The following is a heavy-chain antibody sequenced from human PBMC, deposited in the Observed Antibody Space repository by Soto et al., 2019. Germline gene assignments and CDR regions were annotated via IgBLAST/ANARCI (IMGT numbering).Heavy chain of an antibody. J-gene: IGHJ6*02. V-gene: IGHV3-23*01. CDR2: ISGSGDRT. D-gene: IGHD3-3*01. CDR1: GFTFSSHA. CDR3: ARTLRPYDFWSGYPYYGMDV. Sequence: EVQLLESGGGLVQPGGSLRLSCAASGFTFSSHAMSWVRQAPGRGLEWVSRISGSGDRTQYADSVKGRLTISRDNSKNTLYLQMNSLRAEDTAVYYCARTLRPYDFWSGYPYYGMDVWGQGTTVTVSS.